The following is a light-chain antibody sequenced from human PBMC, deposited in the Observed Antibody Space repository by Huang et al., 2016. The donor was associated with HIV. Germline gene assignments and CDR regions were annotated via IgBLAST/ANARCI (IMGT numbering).Light chain of an antibody. CDR3: QQYNNWPPIT. Sequence: EIVMTQSPATLSVSPGERATLSCRASQSVSSNLAWYQQKPGQAPRLLIYAASTRATGIAAGFSCSGSGAEFTLTISSLQSEDFVVYYCQQYNNWPPITFGQGTRLEIK. J-gene: IGKJ5*01. CDR1: QSVSSN. V-gene: IGKV3-15*01. CDR2: AAS.